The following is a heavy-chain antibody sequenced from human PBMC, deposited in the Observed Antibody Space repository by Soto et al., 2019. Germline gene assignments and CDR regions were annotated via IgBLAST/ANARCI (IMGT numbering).Heavy chain of an antibody. Sequence: QVQLQQWGAGLLKPSETLSLTCAVYGGSFSDYYWSWIRQPPGKGLEWTGEINHSGSTNYNPSLESRVIISDDTSKKQFPLKLSSVPAADTAVYDCASGAVTGPIDYWGQGSLVTVSS. CDR3: ASGAVTGPIDY. D-gene: IGHD6-19*01. J-gene: IGHJ4*02. V-gene: IGHV4-34*01. CDR2: INHSGST. CDR1: GGSFSDYY.